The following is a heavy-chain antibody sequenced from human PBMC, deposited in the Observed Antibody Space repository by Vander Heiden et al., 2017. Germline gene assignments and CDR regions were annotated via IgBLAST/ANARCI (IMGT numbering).Heavy chain of an antibody. CDR1: GGSIDPYD. CDR2: TYSSGST. J-gene: IGHJ4*02. D-gene: IGHD2-15*01. V-gene: IGHV4-4*07. Sequence: VHMQESGPGLVKPSETLSLTCNVSGGSIDPYDWTRLRPDHGTGLEWIGRTYSSGSTNYNPSLKSRVSMSVDPSKRQVSLKLSSVTAADTAVYYGARGGVGKYSNFDHWGQGTLGTVSS. CDR3: ARGGVGKYSNFDH.